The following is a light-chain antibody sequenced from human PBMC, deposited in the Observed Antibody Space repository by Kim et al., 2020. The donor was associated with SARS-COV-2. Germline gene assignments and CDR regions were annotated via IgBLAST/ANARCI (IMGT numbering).Light chain of an antibody. V-gene: IGLV1-51*01. CDR3: GTWDSSLSVGV. J-gene: IGLJ1*01. Sequence: QPVLTQPPSVSAAPGQKVTISCSGSNSNIGNNYVSWYQQLPGTAPKLLIYDTNKRPSGIPDRFSGSKSGTSATLGITGLQTGDEADYYCGTWDSSLSVGVFGTGTKVTVL. CDR1: NSNIGNNY. CDR2: DTN.